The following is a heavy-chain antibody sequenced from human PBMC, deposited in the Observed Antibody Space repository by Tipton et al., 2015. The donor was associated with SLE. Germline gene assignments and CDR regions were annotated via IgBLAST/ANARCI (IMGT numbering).Heavy chain of an antibody. CDR3: ARDAGRDITGTHGAFDI. CDR1: GGSFSGYY. D-gene: IGHD1-20*01. Sequence: TLSLTCAVYGGSFSGYYWSWIRQPPGKGLEWIGEIDHSGSTNYNPSLKSRVTISVDTSKNQFSLKLSSVTAADTAVYYCARDAGRDITGTHGAFDIWGQGTMVTVSS. J-gene: IGHJ3*02. V-gene: IGHV4-34*01. CDR2: IDHSGST.